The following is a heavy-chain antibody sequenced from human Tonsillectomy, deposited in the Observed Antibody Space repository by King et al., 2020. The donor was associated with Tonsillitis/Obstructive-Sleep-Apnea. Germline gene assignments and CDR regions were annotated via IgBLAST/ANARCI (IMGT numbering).Heavy chain of an antibody. CDR3: ARDGEHSGSYYFYGRDV. CDR1: GYTFTSYG. V-gene: IGHV1-18*01. D-gene: IGHD1-26*01. Sequence: QLVQSGAEVKKPGASVKVSCKASGYTFTSYGISWVRQAPGQGLEWRGWISVYNGNTNYAQKLQGRVTMTTDTSTSTAYMGLRSLRSDDTAVHYCARDGEHSGSYYFYGRDVWGQRTTVTVPS. J-gene: IGHJ6*02. CDR2: ISVYNGNT.